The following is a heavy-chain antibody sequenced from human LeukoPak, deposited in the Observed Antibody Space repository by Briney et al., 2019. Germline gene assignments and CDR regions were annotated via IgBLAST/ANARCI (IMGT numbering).Heavy chain of an antibody. Sequence: GGSLRLSCAASGFTFSTYAMSWVRQAPGKGLEWVSLIGGSDGRKRYADSVKGRFTISRDNSKNTLYLEMNSLRAEDTAVYYCANGKSDLFDYWGQGTQVIVSS. CDR2: IGGSDGRK. CDR3: ANGKSDLFDY. J-gene: IGHJ4*02. V-gene: IGHV3-23*01. CDR1: GFTFSTYA.